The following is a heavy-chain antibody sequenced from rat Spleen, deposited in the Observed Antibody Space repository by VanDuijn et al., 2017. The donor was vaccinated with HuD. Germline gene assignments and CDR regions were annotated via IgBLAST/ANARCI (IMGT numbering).Heavy chain of an antibody. CDR1: GFTFSDYY. D-gene: IGHD1-7*01. J-gene: IGHJ2*01. CDR2: ISYGDSSGHSST. Sequence: EVQLVESAGGLVQPGKSLKLSCAASGFTFSDYYMAWVRQAPTKGLEWVATISYGDSSGHSSTYYGDSVRGRFTISRDNAKSTLYLQMDSLRSEDTATYYCTRVGLWVFDYWGQGVMVTVSS. V-gene: IGHV5-29*01. CDR3: TRVGLWVFDY.